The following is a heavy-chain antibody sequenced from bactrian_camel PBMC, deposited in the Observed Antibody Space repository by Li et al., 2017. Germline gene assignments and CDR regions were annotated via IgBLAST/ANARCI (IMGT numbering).Heavy chain of an antibody. D-gene: IGHD7*01. J-gene: IGHJ6*01. CDR2: TNTGGGTT. Sequence: DVQLVESGGGLVQPGGSLRLSCAASGFTFSSHGMSWVRQAPGKGLEWVSRTNTGGGTTYYADSVKGRFTISRDNAKNTLYLQMNSLKTEDTAVYYCATWWSVGFWGQGTQVTVS. CDR1: GFTFSSHG. CDR3: ATWWSVGF. V-gene: IGHV3S40*01.